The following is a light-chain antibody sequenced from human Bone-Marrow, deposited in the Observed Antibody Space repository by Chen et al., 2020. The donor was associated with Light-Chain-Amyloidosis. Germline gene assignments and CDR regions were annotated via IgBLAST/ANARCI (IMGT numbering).Light chain of an antibody. CDR2: EVT. CDR3: ASYAGTSLYV. V-gene: IGLV2-8*01. CDR1: TSDVGGYNY. Sequence: QPPLPHPPSASGSPGQSATLPCPGSTSDVGGYNYASWYQHHPGKAPKLMIYEVTKRPSGVPDRFSGSKSGNTASLTVSGLQAEDAADYYCASYAGTSLYVFGSGTKVTVL. J-gene: IGLJ1*01.